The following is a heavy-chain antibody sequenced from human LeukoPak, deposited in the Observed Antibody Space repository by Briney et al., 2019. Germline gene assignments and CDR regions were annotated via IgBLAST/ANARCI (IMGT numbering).Heavy chain of an antibody. V-gene: IGHV4-59*01. Sequence: PSETLSLTCTVSSGSISGYYWSWIRQPPGKGLEWVGYISYSGSTNYNPSLKSRVTISVDTSKNQFSLKLSSVTAADTAIYYCARDGRAGSLFAYWGQGTLVTVSS. D-gene: IGHD6-19*01. CDR2: ISYSGST. J-gene: IGHJ4*02. CDR3: ARDGRAGSLFAY. CDR1: SGSISGYY.